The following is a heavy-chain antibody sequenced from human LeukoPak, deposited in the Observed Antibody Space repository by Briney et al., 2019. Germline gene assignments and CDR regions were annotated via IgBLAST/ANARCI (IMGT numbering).Heavy chain of an antibody. CDR3: ARDGSRFSSDYYYMDV. CDR2: ISAYNGNT. D-gene: IGHD6-25*01. J-gene: IGHJ6*03. CDR1: GYTFTSYG. Sequence: ASVRVSCKASGYTFTSYGISWVRQAPGQGLEWMGWISAYNGNTNYAQKLQGRVTMSTDTSTSTAYMELRSLRSDDTAVYYCARDGSRFSSDYYYMDVWGKGTTVTISS. V-gene: IGHV1-18*01.